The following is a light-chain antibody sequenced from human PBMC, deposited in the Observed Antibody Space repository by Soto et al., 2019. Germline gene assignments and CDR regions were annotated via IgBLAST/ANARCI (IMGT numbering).Light chain of an antibody. J-gene: IGKJ5*01. V-gene: IGKV3-20*01. CDR1: QSFSSSY. Sequence: EIVLTQSPGTLSLSPGXXXXXXXXXSQSFSSSYLAWYQQKPGXAXXXVXXXXXSXAXGXXXRFSGSGSGXXXXLTISRXEVXXFAVYYCQQYADSPXTFGQGTRLENK. CDR3: QQYADSPXT. CDR2: XXX.